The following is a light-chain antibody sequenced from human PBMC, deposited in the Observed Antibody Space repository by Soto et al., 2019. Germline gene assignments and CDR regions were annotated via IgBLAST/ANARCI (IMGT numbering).Light chain of an antibody. CDR3: NSYTSSSTYV. J-gene: IGLJ1*01. CDR2: DVT. V-gene: IGLV2-14*03. CDR1: SSDVGGFNY. Sequence: QSVLTQPASVSGSPGQSITISCTGTSSDVGGFNYVSWYQQHPGKAPKLMIYDVTNRPSGVSYRFSGSKSGNTASLTISGLQADDEADYYCNSYTSSSTYVFGTGTKLNVL.